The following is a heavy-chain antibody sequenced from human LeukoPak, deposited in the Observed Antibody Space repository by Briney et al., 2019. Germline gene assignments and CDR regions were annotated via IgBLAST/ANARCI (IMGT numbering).Heavy chain of an antibody. CDR1: RFTFSSYA. D-gene: IGHD3-22*01. Sequence: GGSLRLSCAASRFTFSSYAMSWVRQAPGKGLEWVSVVYRDGSTHYADSVKGRFTISRDNSNNTLYLQMNSLRAEDTAVYYCARGSYDSSGIRRGMDVWGQGTTVTVSS. V-gene: IGHV3-66*01. CDR3: ARGSYDSSGIRRGMDV. CDR2: VYRDGST. J-gene: IGHJ6*02.